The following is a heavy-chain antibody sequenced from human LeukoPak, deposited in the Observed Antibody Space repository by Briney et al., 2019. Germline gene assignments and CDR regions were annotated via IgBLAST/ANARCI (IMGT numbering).Heavy chain of an antibody. Sequence: SETLSLTRAVYGGPFSVYYWSWIRHPPGKGLEWIGEINHSGTTNYNPSHKSRVTISVDTSKNQVSLKLSSVTAADTAVYFCAREVAWSSAGPYYMDVWGKGTTVTVSS. D-gene: IGHD6-13*01. J-gene: IGHJ6*03. CDR3: AREVAWSSAGPYYMDV. CDR2: INHSGTT. V-gene: IGHV4-34*01. CDR1: GGPFSVYY.